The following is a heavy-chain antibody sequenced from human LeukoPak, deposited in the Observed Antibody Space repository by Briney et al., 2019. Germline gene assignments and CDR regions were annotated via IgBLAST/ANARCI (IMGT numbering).Heavy chain of an antibody. CDR1: GFTFSSYE. J-gene: IGHJ3*02. V-gene: IGHV3-48*03. Sequence: GGSLRLSCAASGFTFSSYEMNWVRQAPGKGREWVSYISSSRSTIYYADSVKGRFTISRDNAKNSLYLQMNSLRAEDTAVYYCARASRADAFDIWGQGTMVTVSS. CDR3: ARASRADAFDI. CDR2: ISSSRSTI.